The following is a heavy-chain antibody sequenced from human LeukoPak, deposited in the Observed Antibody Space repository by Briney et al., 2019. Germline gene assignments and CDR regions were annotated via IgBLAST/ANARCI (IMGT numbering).Heavy chain of an antibody. CDR1: GFTFSSYG. V-gene: IGHV3-33*01. CDR3: ARGWDIVGTQSFDY. Sequence: GGSLRLSCAASGFTFSSYGMHWVRQAPGKGLEWVAGIRYDGSNKYYADSVKGRFTISRDNSKDTLYLQMNSRSAEDTAVYYCARGWDIVGTQSFDYWGQGTLVSASS. J-gene: IGHJ4*02. D-gene: IGHD5-12*01. CDR2: IRYDGSNK.